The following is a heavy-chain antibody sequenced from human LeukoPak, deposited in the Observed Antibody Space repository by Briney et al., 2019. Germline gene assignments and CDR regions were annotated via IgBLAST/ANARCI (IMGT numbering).Heavy chain of an antibody. CDR1: GFTFSSYG. V-gene: IGHV3-30*03. J-gene: IGHJ4*02. Sequence: GGSLRLSCAASGFTFSSYGMHWVRQAPGKGLEWVAVISYDGSNKYYADSVKGRFTISRDNAKNTVYMQMNSLRAEDTAVYYCVSGGESQSLGYWGQGTLVTVSS. CDR2: ISYDGSNK. D-gene: IGHD2-21*01. CDR3: VSGGESQSLGY.